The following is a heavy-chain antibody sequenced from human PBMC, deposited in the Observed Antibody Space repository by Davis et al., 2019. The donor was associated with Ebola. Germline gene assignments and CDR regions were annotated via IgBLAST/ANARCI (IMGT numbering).Heavy chain of an antibody. J-gene: IGHJ6*02. CDR1: GFPFSSYT. D-gene: IGHD2-2*01. CDR3: ARHQRRGMDV. Sequence: ESLKISCAASGFPFSSYTMNWIRQPPGKGLEWIGETSHHPDYTYYNPSLKSRITISVDTSKNQFSLKLSSVTAADTAVYYCARHQRRGMDVWGQGTTVTVSS. CDR2: TSHHPDYT. V-gene: IGHV4-34*01.